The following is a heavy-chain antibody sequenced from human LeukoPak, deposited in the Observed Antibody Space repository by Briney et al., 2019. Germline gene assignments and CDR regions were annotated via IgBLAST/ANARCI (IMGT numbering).Heavy chain of an antibody. CDR3: AKDLPQYYDFWSGYYGGFDY. J-gene: IGHJ4*02. D-gene: IGHD3-3*01. Sequence: GGSLRLSCAASGFAFSSYAMSWVRQPPGKGLEWVSVISRRDDYTYYADSVKGRFTISRDNSKNSLYLRMNSLRTEDTALYYCAKDLPQYYDFWSGYYGGFDYWGQGTLVTVSS. CDR1: GFAFSSYA. V-gene: IGHV3-23*01. CDR2: ISRRDDYT.